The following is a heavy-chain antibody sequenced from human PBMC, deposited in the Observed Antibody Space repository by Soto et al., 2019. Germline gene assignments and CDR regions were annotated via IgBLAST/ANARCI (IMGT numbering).Heavy chain of an antibody. V-gene: IGHV4-34*01. Sequence: QVQLQQWGAGLLKPSETLSLTCAVYGGSFSGYYWSWIRQPPGKGLEWIGEINHSGSTNYNPSLKRRVTISGDTSKNQLSLKLSSVTAADTAVYYCARGITMVRGVIFWAPYGMDVWGQGTTVTVSS. D-gene: IGHD3-10*01. CDR2: INHSGST. CDR3: ARGITMVRGVIFWAPYGMDV. CDR1: GGSFSGYY. J-gene: IGHJ6*02.